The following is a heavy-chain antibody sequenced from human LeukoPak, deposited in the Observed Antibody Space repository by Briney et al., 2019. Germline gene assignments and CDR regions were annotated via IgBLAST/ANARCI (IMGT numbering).Heavy chain of an antibody. CDR3: ARLSVDIVVVPAASGTYYYYYGMGV. CDR1: GYTFTSYG. D-gene: IGHD2-2*01. CDR2: ISAYNGNT. Sequence: ASVKVSCKASGYTFTSYGISWVRQAPGQGLEWMGWISAYNGNTNYAQKLQGRVTMTTDTSTSTAYMELRSLRSDDTAVYYCARLSVDIVVVPAASGTYYYYYGMGVWGQGTTVTVSS. J-gene: IGHJ6*02. V-gene: IGHV1-18*01.